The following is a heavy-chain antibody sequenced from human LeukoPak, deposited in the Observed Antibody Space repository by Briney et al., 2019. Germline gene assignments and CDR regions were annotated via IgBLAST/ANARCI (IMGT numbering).Heavy chain of an antibody. CDR3: AGVKWVYPFDH. CDR1: GGSISSYY. J-gene: IGHJ4*02. CDR2: IYYSGST. V-gene: IGHV4-59*01. D-gene: IGHD6-13*01. Sequence: SETLSLTCTVSGGSISSYYWGWLRQPPGKGLEWMGYIYYSGSTNYNPSPKSRVTISVETSTNQFSLRRSSGTAADTAVLYCAGVKWVYPFDHWGQGTLVTLPP.